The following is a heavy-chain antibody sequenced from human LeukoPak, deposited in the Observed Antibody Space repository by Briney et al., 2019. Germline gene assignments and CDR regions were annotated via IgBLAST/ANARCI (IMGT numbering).Heavy chain of an antibody. D-gene: IGHD3-10*01. J-gene: IGHJ4*02. Sequence: ASVKVSCKTSGYTFTSYAIHWVRQAPGQRLEWMGWINAGNGNTKYSQKFQGRVTITRDTSISTAYMELSRLRSDDTAVYYCATSLWFGELIIDYWGQGTLVTVSS. CDR1: GYTFTSYA. V-gene: IGHV1-3*01. CDR2: INAGNGNT. CDR3: ATSLWFGELIIDY.